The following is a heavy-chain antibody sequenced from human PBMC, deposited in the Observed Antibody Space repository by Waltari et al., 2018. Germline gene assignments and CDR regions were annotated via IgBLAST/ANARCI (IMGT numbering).Heavy chain of an antibody. CDR3: ARSSGYYSVCC. J-gene: IGHJ4*02. D-gene: IGHD3-22*01. CDR2: FFHIGRT. Sequence: QVQMQESGPGLVKPSETLSLTCDVSGYSISSGYFWGWFRQPPGKGLEWSGNFFHIGRTYYNPSLKSRASLSIDTTKNQISLKLCAVTAADTAVYYFARSSGYYSVCCWGQGTLVTVSS. CDR1: GYSISSGYF. V-gene: IGHV4-38-2*01.